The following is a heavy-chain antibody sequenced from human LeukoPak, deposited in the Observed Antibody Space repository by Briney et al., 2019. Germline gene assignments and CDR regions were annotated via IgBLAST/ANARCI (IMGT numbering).Heavy chain of an antibody. V-gene: IGHV4-59*01. J-gene: IGHJ6*02. D-gene: IGHD6-19*01. CDR2: IYYSGST. CDR1: GGSISSYY. Sequence: SETLSLTCTVSGGSISSYYWSWIRQPPGKGLEWIGYIYYSGSTNYNPSLKSRVTISVDTSKNQFPLKLSSVTAADTAVYYCAREKGIVAGLYYYYGMDVWGQGTTVTVSS. CDR3: AREKGIVAGLYYYYGMDV.